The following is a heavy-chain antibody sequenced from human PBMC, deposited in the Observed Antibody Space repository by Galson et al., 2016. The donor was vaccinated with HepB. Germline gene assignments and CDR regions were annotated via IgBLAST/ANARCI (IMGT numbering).Heavy chain of an antibody. D-gene: IGHD4/OR15-4a*01. V-gene: IGHV3-13*04. CDR1: GFTFSIHD. Sequence: SLRLSCAASGFTFSIHDMHWVRQAPGKGLEWVSAIETAGDTYYADSVKGRFTITRENAKNSLYLRMNSLRTGDTAVYYCARGKSLLTMPWNYGLDVWGKGTTVSVSS. CDR3: ARGKSLLTMPWNYGLDV. CDR2: IETAGDT. J-gene: IGHJ6*04.